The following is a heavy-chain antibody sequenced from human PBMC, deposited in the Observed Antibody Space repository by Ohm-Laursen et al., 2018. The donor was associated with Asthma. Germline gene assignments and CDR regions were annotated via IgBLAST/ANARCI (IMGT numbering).Heavy chain of an antibody. CDR1: GFTFSSYR. Sequence: SLGLSCTASGFTFSSYRMYWVRQAPGKGMELVAVISFHGLNQYYPDFVKGRFTISRNNSKNTLYLQKNSLIGEETAVYYCAKDFYDMSPLPENFGFWGQGTLVTVSS. D-gene: IGHD2/OR15-2a*01. CDR3: AKDFYDMSPLPENFGF. J-gene: IGHJ4*02. V-gene: IGHV3-30*18. CDR2: ISFHGLNQ.